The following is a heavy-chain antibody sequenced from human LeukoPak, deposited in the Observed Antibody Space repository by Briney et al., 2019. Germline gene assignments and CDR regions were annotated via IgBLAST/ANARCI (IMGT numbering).Heavy chain of an antibody. V-gene: IGHV1-2*02. CDR3: ARAADYYDSSGPLDY. CDR2: INPNSGGT. Sequence: GSVKVSCKASGYTFTGYYMHWVRQAPGQGLEWMGWINPNSGGTNYAQKFQGRVTMTRDTSISTAYMELSRLRSDDTAVYYCARAADYYDSSGPLDYWGQGTLVTVSS. J-gene: IGHJ4*02. D-gene: IGHD3-22*01. CDR1: GYTFTGYY.